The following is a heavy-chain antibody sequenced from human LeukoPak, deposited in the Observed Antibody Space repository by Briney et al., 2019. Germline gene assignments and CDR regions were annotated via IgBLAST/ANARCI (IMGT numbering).Heavy chain of an antibody. CDR3: ARDPAPDDFWSGYLGWFDP. J-gene: IGHJ5*02. CDR2: ISSSSSYI. Sequence: PGGSLRLSCAASGFTFSSYSMNWVRQAPGKGLEWVSSISSSSSYIYYADSVKGRFTISRDNAKNSLYLQMNSLRAEDTAVYYCARDPAPDDFWSGYLGWFDPWGQGALVTVSS. CDR1: GFTFSSYS. D-gene: IGHD3-3*01. V-gene: IGHV3-21*01.